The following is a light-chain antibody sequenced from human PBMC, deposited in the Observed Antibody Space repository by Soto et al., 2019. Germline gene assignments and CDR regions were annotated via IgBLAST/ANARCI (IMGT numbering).Light chain of an antibody. CDR1: QSVSGSY. Sequence: EIVLTQSPGTLSLSPGERATLSCRASQSVSGSYLAWYQQKPGQAPSLLIYDASSRATGIPDRFSGSGSGAEFTLTISRLEPEDSAVYYCQQYDSTPPTFGPGTKVDIK. J-gene: IGKJ3*01. CDR3: QQYDSTPPT. CDR2: DAS. V-gene: IGKV3-20*01.